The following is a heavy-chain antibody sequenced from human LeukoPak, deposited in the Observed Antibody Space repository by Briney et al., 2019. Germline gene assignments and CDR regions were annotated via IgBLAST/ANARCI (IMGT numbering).Heavy chain of an antibody. Sequence: SETLSLTCAVSGGSISSSNWWSWVRQPPGKGLEWIREIYHSGSTNYNPSLKSRVTISVDKSKNQFSLKLSSATAADTAVYYCARVSQDYYGSGIDYWGQGTLVTVSS. CDR3: ARVSQDYYGSGIDY. V-gene: IGHV4-4*02. J-gene: IGHJ4*02. CDR2: IYHSGST. CDR1: GGSISSSNW. D-gene: IGHD3-10*01.